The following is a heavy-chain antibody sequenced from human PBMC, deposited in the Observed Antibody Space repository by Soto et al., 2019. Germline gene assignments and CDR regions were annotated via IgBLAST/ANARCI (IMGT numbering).Heavy chain of an antibody. CDR2: IYFSGTT. Sequence: PSETLSLTCTVSGGSIGSFFWSWIRQPPGKGLEWIGYIYFSGTTYYNPSLKSRVTISVDRSKNQFSLKLSSVTAADTAVYYCARSMTTVTTNDYWGQGSLVTVSS. V-gene: IGHV4-59*12. CDR1: GGSIGSFF. J-gene: IGHJ4*02. CDR3: ARSMTTVTTNDY. D-gene: IGHD4-17*01.